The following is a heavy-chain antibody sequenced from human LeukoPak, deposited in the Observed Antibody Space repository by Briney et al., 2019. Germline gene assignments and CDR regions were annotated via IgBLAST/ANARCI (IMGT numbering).Heavy chain of an antibody. CDR2: INHSGST. J-gene: IGHJ4*02. CDR3: ARPGYSGYDWEGYFDY. D-gene: IGHD5-12*01. Sequence: PSETLSLTCAVYGGSFSGYYWSWIRQPPGKGLEWIGEINHSGSTYYNPSLKSRVTISVDTSKNQFSLKLSSVTAADTAVYYCARPGYSGYDWEGYFDYWGQGTLVTVSS. CDR1: GGSFSGYY. V-gene: IGHV4-34*01.